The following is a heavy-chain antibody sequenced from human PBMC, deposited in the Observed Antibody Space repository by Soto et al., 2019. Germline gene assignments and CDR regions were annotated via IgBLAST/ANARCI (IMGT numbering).Heavy chain of an antibody. CDR2: IYYSGST. CDR3: AREVIWFGEFNYYYYGMDV. V-gene: IGHV4-31*03. D-gene: IGHD3-10*01. J-gene: IGHJ6*02. CDR1: GGSISSGGYY. Sequence: SETLSLTCTVSGGSISSGGYYWSWIRQHPWKGLEWIGYIYYSGSTYYNPSLKSRVTISVDTSKNQFSLKLSSVTAADTAVYYCAREVIWFGEFNYYYYGMDVWGQGXTVTVYS.